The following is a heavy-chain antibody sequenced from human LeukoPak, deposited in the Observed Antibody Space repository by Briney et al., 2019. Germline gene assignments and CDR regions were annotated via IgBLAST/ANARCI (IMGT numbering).Heavy chain of an antibody. CDR1: GFTFSSYW. J-gene: IGHJ3*02. CDR3: ARPGYCSGDTCYVAFDI. V-gene: IGHV3-7*01. Sequence: PGGSLRLSCAASGFTFSSYWMIWVRQAPGKGLEWVANIKQDGSEKHYVDSVKGRFTISRDNAKNSLYLQMNSLRAEDTAVYYCARPGYCSGDTCYVAFDIWGQGTMVTVSS. CDR2: IKQDGSEK. D-gene: IGHD2-15*01.